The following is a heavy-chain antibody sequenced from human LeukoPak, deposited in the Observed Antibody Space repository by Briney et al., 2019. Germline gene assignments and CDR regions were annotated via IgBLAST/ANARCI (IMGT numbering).Heavy chain of an antibody. V-gene: IGHV4-34*01. J-gene: IGHJ4*02. CDR1: GGSFSGYY. CDR2: INHSGST. D-gene: IGHD3-16*01. CDR3: ARGRYGGSAFDY. Sequence: SETLSLTCAVYGGSFSGYYWSWIRQPPGKGLEWIGEINHSGSTNYNPSLKGRVTISVDTSKNQFSLKLSSVTAADTAVYYCARGRYGGSAFDYWGQGTLVTVSS.